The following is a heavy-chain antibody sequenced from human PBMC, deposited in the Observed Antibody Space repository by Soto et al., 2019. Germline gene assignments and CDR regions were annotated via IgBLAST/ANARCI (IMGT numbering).Heavy chain of an antibody. CDR1: GDSASSNSAA. Sequence: QVQLQQSGPGLVEPSQTLSLTCAISGDSASSNSAAWHWIRQSPSRGLEWLGRTYYRSKWYNDYALSVKSRITINPDTSKNQFSLQLTSVTPEDTAMYYCTRQKNTNYYSGMDVWGQGTTVTVSS. V-gene: IGHV6-1*01. CDR3: TRQKNTNYYSGMDV. J-gene: IGHJ6*02. D-gene: IGHD1-1*01. CDR2: TYYRSKWYN.